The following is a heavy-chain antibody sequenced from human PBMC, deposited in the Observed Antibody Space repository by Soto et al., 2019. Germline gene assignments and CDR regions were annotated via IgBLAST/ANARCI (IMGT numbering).Heavy chain of an antibody. Sequence: QVQLVQSGAEVKKPGAPVKFSCKASGYTFTGYGISWVRQAPGQGLEWLGWISAYNGNTNYAQKLQGRVTMTTDTSTSTAYMELRSLRSDDTAVYYCARDVTTGTAYYYYYYGMDVWGQGTTVTVSS. CDR2: ISAYNGNT. J-gene: IGHJ6*02. CDR3: ARDVTTGTAYYYYYYGMDV. V-gene: IGHV1-18*01. CDR1: GYTFTGYG. D-gene: IGHD1-1*01.